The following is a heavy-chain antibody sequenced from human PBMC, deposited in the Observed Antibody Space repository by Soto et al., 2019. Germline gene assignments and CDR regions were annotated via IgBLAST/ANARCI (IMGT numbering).Heavy chain of an antibody. V-gene: IGHV4-30-4*01. CDR2: IYYSGST. Sequence: TLSLTFTVSGGSISSGDYYWSWIRQPPGKGLEWIGYIYYSGSTYYNPSLKSRVTISVDTSKNQFSLKLSSVTAADTAVYYCARDGEETGTMRDNWFDPWGQGTLVTVSS. D-gene: IGHD1-7*01. J-gene: IGHJ5*02. CDR3: ARDGEETGTMRDNWFDP. CDR1: GGSISSGDYY.